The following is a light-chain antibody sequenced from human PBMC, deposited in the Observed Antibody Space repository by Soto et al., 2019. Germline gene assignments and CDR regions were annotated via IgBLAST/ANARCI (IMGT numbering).Light chain of an antibody. CDR1: SSDGGGYNY. Sequence: QSVLTQPASVSGSPGQSITISCTGNSSDGGGYNYVSWYQPHPGKAPKLMIYEVSNRPSGVSNRFSGSKSGNTASLTSSVLQAEDEADYYCSSYTSSSTYVFGTGTKLTVL. CDR2: EVS. V-gene: IGLV2-14*01. J-gene: IGLJ1*01. CDR3: SSYTSSSTYV.